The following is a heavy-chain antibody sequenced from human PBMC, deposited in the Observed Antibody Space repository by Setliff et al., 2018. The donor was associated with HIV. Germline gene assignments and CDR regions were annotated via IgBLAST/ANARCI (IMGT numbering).Heavy chain of an antibody. Sequence: LSLTCAVYGGSFSGYFWSWTRQSPGKGLEWIGEFRHSGNTNINPSLKSRVTISGDTTKNQISLKLTSVTAADTAVYYCARGGRSTVTQWAWFDPWGQGTLVTVS. CDR3: ARGGRSTVTQWAWFDP. D-gene: IGHD4-17*01. CDR1: GGSFSGYF. CDR2: FRHSGNT. J-gene: IGHJ5*02. V-gene: IGHV4-34*01.